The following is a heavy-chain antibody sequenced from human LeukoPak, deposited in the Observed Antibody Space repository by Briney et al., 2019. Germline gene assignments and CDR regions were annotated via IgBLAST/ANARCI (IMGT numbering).Heavy chain of an antibody. J-gene: IGHJ3*02. CDR3: ARVSSDCSSTSCYVYDAFDI. D-gene: IGHD2-2*01. CDR1: GYTFTSYY. CDR2: INPSGGST. V-gene: IGHV1-46*01. Sequence: ASVKVSCKASGYTFTSYYMHWVRQAPGQGLEWMGIINPSGGSTSYAQKFQGRVTMTRDTPTSTVYMELSSLRSEDTAVYYCARVSSDCSSTSCYVYDAFDIWGQGTMVTVSS.